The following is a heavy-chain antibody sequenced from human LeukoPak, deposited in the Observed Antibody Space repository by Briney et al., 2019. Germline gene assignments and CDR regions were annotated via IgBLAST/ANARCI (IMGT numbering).Heavy chain of an antibody. J-gene: IGHJ5*02. CDR2: ISYDGSNK. CDR1: GFTFSSYG. V-gene: IGHV3-30*03. CDR3: ARDPSPDSGIVVVA. Sequence: PGRSLRLSCAASGFTFSSYGMHWVRQAPGKGLEWVAVISYDGSNKYYADSVKGRFTISRDSSKNTLFLQMNGLRVEDTAVYYCARDPSPDSGIVVVAWGQGTLVTVSS. D-gene: IGHD3-22*01.